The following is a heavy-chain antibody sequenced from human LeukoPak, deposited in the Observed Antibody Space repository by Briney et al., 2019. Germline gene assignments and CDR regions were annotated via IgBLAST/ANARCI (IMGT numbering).Heavy chain of an antibody. D-gene: IGHD5-18*01. J-gene: IGHJ4*02. CDR3: ARGPYSYGYATGRFAY. CDR2: IYSGGRT. CDR1: GFTVSSNY. Sequence: PGGSLRLSCAAFGFTVSSNYMSWVRQAAGKWMRWVSVIYSGGRTSNADSVKDRPTHSTGKSKNTLYLQMNSLRAEDTAVYYCARGPYSYGYATGRFAYWGQGTLVTVSS. V-gene: IGHV3-53*01.